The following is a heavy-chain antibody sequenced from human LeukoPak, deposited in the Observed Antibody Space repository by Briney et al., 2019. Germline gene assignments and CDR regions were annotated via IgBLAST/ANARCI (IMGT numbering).Heavy chain of an antibody. CDR3: ARDDSGDYVDWFDP. D-gene: IGHD4-17*01. Sequence: GGSLRLSCAASGFIFSSYSMNWVRQAPGKGLEWVSSMSSGSYNIYYADSVKGRFTISRDNAKNSLYLQMNSLRAEDSAIYYCARDDSGDYVDWFDPWGQGTLVTVSS. CDR1: GFIFSSYS. CDR2: MSSGSYNI. J-gene: IGHJ5*02. V-gene: IGHV3-21*01.